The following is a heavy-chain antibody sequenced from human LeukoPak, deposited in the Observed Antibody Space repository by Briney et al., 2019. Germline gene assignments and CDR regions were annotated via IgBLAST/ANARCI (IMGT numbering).Heavy chain of an antibody. Sequence: SETLSLTCAVYGGSFSGYSWSWIRQPPGKGLEWIGYIYHSGSTYYNPSLKSRVTISVDRSKNQFSLKLSSVTAADTAVYYCASSGSSGYHYFDYWGQGTLVTVSS. CDR1: GGSFSGYS. J-gene: IGHJ4*02. D-gene: IGHD3-22*01. CDR2: IYHSGST. CDR3: ASSGSSGYHYFDY. V-gene: IGHV4-30-2*01.